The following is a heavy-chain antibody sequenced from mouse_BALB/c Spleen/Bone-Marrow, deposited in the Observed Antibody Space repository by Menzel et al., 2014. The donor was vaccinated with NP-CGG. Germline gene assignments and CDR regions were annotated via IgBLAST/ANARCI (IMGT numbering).Heavy chain of an antibody. J-gene: IGHJ3*01. D-gene: IGHD4-1*01. V-gene: IGHV1S81*02. CDR1: GYTFINYY. Sequence: QVQLQQSGASLVKPGASVKLSFKAFGYTFINYYMYWVMHRLGQGLEWIGEINPRNGCTNFNEKFKRKTTLTVDKSSSTANMKLNSLTSEDSGVYYCSRFWDEAYWGQGTLVTVSA. CDR2: INPRNGCT. CDR3: SRFWDEAY.